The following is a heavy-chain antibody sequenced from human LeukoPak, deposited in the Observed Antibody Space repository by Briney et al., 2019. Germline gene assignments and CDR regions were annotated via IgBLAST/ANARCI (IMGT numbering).Heavy chain of an antibody. J-gene: IGHJ3*02. CDR1: GGSISSGDYY. D-gene: IGHD3-22*01. V-gene: IGHV4-30-4*01. CDR2: IYYSGST. CDR3: AREPGRYYDSSCYYSKLNDAFDI. Sequence: SETLSLTCTVSGGSISSGDYYWSWIRQPPGTGLEWIGYIYYSGSTYYNPSLKSRVTISVDTSKNQFSLKLSSVTAADTAVYYCAREPGRYYDSSCYYSKLNDAFDIWGQGTMVTVSS.